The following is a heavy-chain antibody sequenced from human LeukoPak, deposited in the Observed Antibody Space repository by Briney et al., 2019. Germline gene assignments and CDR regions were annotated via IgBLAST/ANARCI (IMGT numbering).Heavy chain of an antibody. Sequence: PGGSLRLSSAPSGFTLSSHWMSWVRQAPGKGLEWVAHINQDGSAKYYVDSVKGRFTISRDNARNSMYLPMNSLRAEDTAVYYCARWDIRGTAHQLDYWGQGTLVTVSS. CDR2: INQDGSAK. J-gene: IGHJ4*02. CDR3: ARWDIRGTAHQLDY. CDR1: GFTLSSHW. D-gene: IGHD5-12*01. V-gene: IGHV3-7*01.